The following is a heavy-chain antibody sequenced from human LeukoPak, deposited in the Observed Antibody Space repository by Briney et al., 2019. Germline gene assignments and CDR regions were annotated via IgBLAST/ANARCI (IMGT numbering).Heavy chain of an antibody. D-gene: IGHD2/OR15-2a*01. Sequence: GGALKLTCANSGVTFMGSTIHWVRQAPGKGREWIGHIRSKADSYVAIYGASVKGRFTIYRDDSKNTVYLHMNRLKTEDTAVYYCVGDGHSNTGMTYWGRGTLVTVSS. CDR3: VGDGHSNTGMTY. J-gene: IGHJ4*02. CDR2: IRSKADSYVA. V-gene: IGHV3-73*01. CDR1: GVTFMGST.